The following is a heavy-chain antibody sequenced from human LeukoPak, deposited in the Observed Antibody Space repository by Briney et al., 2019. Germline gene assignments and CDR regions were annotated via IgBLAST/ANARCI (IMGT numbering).Heavy chain of an antibody. D-gene: IGHD3-10*01. CDR2: ISSSSSYI. V-gene: IGHV3-21*01. J-gene: IGHJ4*02. Sequence: GGSLRLSCAASGFTFSSYSMNWVRQAPGKGLEWVSSISSSSSYIYYADSVKGRFTISRDNAKNSLYLQMNSLRAEDTAVYYCARDGALWSYYFDYWGQGTLVTVSS. CDR1: GFTFSSYS. CDR3: ARDGALWSYYFDY.